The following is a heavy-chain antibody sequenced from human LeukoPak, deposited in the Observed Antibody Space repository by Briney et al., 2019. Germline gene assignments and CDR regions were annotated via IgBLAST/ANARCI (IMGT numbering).Heavy chain of an antibody. CDR1: GYTFTGYG. V-gene: IGHV1-46*01. CDR2: INPSGGST. Sequence: ASVKVSCKASGYTFTGYGISWVRQAPGQGLEWMGIINPSGGSTSYAQKFQGRVTMTRDTSTSTVYMELSSLRSEDTAVYYCARDSVESYYYDSSGYTTVGEYFQHWGQGTLVTVSS. CDR3: ARDSVESYYYDSSGYTTVGEYFQH. D-gene: IGHD3-22*01. J-gene: IGHJ1*01.